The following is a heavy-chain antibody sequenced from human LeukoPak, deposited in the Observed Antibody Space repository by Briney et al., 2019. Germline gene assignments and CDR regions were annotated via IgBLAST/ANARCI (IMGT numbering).Heavy chain of an antibody. Sequence: ASVKVSCKASGYTFTSYGISWVRQAPGQGLEWMGWISAYNGNTNYAQKLQGRVTMTTDTSTSTAYMELRSLRSDDTAVYYCARDGIIAASPHIWFDPWGQGTLVTVSS. CDR2: ISAYNGNT. V-gene: IGHV1-18*01. J-gene: IGHJ5*02. CDR1: GYTFTSYG. CDR3: ARDGIIAASPHIWFDP. D-gene: IGHD6-6*01.